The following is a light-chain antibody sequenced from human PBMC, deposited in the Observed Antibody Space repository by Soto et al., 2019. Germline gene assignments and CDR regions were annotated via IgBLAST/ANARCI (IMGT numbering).Light chain of an antibody. CDR1: QSVFYSSNNKNY. J-gene: IGKJ3*01. Sequence: DIVMTQYPDSLAVSLGERATINCKSSQSVFYSSNNKNYLAWYQQKPGQPPKLLIYWASTRESGVPDRFSGSGSGTDFTLTISSLQAEDVAVYYCQQYYITPLTFGPGTKVDLK. CDR2: WAS. CDR3: QQYYITPLT. V-gene: IGKV4-1*01.